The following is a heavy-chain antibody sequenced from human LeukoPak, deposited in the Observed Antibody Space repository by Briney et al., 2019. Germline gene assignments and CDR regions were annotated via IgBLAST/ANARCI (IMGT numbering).Heavy chain of an antibody. CDR2: ISSSGSTI. V-gene: IGHV3-48*03. J-gene: IGHJ4*02. CDR3: ARRIKTNISGSLGY. CDR1: GFTFSSYE. D-gene: IGHD2/OR15-2a*01. Sequence: EPGGSLRLSCAASGFTFSSYEMNWVRQAPGKGLEWVSYISSSGSTIYYADSVKGRFTISRDNAKNSLYLQMSSLRVEDTAVYYCARRIKTNISGSLGYWGQGTLVTVSS.